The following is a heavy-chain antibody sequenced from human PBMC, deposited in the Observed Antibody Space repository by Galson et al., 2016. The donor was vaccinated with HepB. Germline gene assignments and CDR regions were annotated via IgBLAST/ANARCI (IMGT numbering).Heavy chain of an antibody. D-gene: IGHD2-21*01. CDR3: AKAKTVVGSAYEY. CDR2: ITPSGDST. J-gene: IGHJ4*02. CDR1: GFAFHSYT. Sequence: SLRLSCAASGFAFHSYTMGWVRQAPGKGLQWDSDITPSGDSTYYADPVTGRFTISRDNSRDTLYLQMNSLRVEDTAVYYCAKAKTVVGSAYEYWGQGTLVTVSS. V-gene: IGHV3-23*01.